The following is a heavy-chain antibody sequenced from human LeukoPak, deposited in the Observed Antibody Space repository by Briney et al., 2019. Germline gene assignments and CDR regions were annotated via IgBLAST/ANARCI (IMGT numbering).Heavy chain of an antibody. CDR3: ARAAPVAHFDY. Sequence: ASVKVSCKASGYTFTGSYMHWVRQAPGHGLEWMGWINPNSGGTNYAQKFQGRVTMTRDTSISTAYMELSRLRSDDTAVFYCARAAPVAHFDYWGQGTLVTVSS. J-gene: IGHJ4*02. D-gene: IGHD2-2*01. V-gene: IGHV1-2*02. CDR1: GYTFTGSY. CDR2: INPNSGGT.